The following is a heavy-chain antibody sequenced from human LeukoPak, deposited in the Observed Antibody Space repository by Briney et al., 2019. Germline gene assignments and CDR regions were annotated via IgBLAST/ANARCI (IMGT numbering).Heavy chain of an antibody. CDR3: AREYSYGYDAFDM. CDR2: IKQDGSEK. V-gene: IGHV3-7*01. Sequence: GGSLRLSCAASGFTFSSHWMSWVRQAPGKGLEWVANIKQDGSEKDYVDSVKGRFTISRDNPKNSLYLQMNGLRAEDTAVYYCAREYSYGYDAFDMWGQGTMVTVSS. CDR1: GFTFSSHW. J-gene: IGHJ3*02. D-gene: IGHD5-18*01.